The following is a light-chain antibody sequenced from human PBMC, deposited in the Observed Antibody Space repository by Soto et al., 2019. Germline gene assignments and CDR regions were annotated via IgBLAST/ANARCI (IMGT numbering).Light chain of an antibody. CDR2: GAS. Sequence: EIVLRQSPGTLSLSPGERATLSCRASQSVSSNYLAWYQQKVGQAPRLLIYGASNRATGIPARFSGSGSGTDFTLTISSLEPEDFAVYYCQQRSNWPPITFGQGTRLENK. J-gene: IGKJ5*01. CDR3: QQRSNWPPIT. V-gene: IGKV3-11*01. CDR1: QSVSSNY.